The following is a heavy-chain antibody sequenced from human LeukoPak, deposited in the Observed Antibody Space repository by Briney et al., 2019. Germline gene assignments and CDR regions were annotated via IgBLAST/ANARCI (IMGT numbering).Heavy chain of an antibody. CDR1: GLSFSSYG. CDR2: ISYDGSNK. Sequence: VLQPGRSLRLSCAASGLSFSSYGMHWVRQAPGKGLEWVAVISYDGSNKYYADSVKGRFTISRDNSKNTLYLQMNSLRAEDTAVCYCARGSSYYYGSGGPFDYWGQGTLVTVSS. V-gene: IGHV3-30*03. J-gene: IGHJ4*02. D-gene: IGHD3-10*01. CDR3: ARGSSYYYGSGGPFDY.